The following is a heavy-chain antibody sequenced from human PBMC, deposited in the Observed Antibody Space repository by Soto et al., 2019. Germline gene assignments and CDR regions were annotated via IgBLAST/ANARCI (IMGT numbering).Heavy chain of an antibody. Sequence: ASVKVSCKASGYTFTSYGISWVRQAPGQGLEWMGWISAYNGNTNYAQKLQGRVTMTTDTSTSTAYMELRSLRSVDTAVYYCASADFLGYCSSTICYAFDSWGQGTLVTVSS. J-gene: IGHJ4*02. D-gene: IGHD2-2*01. CDR2: ISAYNGNT. CDR3: ASADFLGYCSSTICYAFDS. V-gene: IGHV1-18*01. CDR1: GYTFTSYG.